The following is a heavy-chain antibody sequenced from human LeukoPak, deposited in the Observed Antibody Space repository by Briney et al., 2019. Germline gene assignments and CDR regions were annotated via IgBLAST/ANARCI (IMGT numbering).Heavy chain of an antibody. CDR3: ARQSYTTAGAQPVYGLDV. J-gene: IGHJ6*02. CDR1: GGSISGSIYN. D-gene: IGHD2-21*02. V-gene: IGHV4-39*01. Sequence: SETLSLTCSVSGGSISGSIYNWAWIRQPPEKGLEWIGNIYYGGRDYYNPSLQSRVTISADASKNQFSLKMTSVTAADTAVYYCARQSYTTAGAQPVYGLDVWGQGTMVTVSS. CDR2: IYYGGRD.